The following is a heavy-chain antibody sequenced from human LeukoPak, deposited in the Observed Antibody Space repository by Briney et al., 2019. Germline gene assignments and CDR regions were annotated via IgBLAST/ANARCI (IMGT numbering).Heavy chain of an antibody. CDR3: AKEFDSGGYGANFDS. Sequence: GGSLRLSCTGSKFTFSNYSMQWVRQAPGKGLEWVAVVSAHGTTKYYADSVKGRFTISRDNSRNTMYLQMNSLRAEDTAVYYCAKEFDSGGYGANFDSWGQGTLVTVSS. CDR1: KFTFSNYS. V-gene: IGHV3-30*18. D-gene: IGHD3-10*01. J-gene: IGHJ4*02. CDR2: VSAHGTTK.